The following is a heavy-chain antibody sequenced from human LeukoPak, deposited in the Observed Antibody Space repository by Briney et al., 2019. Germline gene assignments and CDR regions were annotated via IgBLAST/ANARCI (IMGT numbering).Heavy chain of an antibody. V-gene: IGHV3-48*04. J-gene: IGHJ4*02. CDR3: AREGYYDFWSGRLDY. Sequence: GGSLRLSCAASGFTFSSYSMNWIRQAPGKGLEWVSYISSSGSTIYYADSVKGRFTISRDNAKNSLYLQMNSLRAEDTAVYYCAREGYYDFWSGRLDYWGQGTLVTVSS. D-gene: IGHD3-3*01. CDR1: GFTFSSYS. CDR2: ISSSGSTI.